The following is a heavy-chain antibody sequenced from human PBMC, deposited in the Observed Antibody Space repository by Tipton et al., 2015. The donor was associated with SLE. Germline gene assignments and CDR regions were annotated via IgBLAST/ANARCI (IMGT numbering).Heavy chain of an antibody. J-gene: IGHJ1*01. Sequence: QLVQSGAEVKKPGDSLKISCKASGYTFSNYWIAWVRQMPGKGLEWIGRIHTSGSTNYNSSLKSRVTISEDRSKNQFSLKLRSVTAADTAVYYCARGPWTEYFELWGQGIVVTVSS. CDR2: IHTSGST. D-gene: IGHD1-1*01. V-gene: IGHV4-4*07. CDR1: GYTFSNYW. CDR3: ARGPWTEYFEL.